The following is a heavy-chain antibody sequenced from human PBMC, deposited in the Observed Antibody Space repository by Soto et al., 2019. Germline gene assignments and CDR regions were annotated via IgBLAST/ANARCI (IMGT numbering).Heavy chain of an antibody. Sequence: GGSLRLSCAASGFNFTTYGTHWVRQTPGKGLEWVAVISYDGNNKYYVDSVKGRFTISRDNPKNTLYLQMNSLRVEDTAVYYCAKDPNGDYIGAFDMWGQGIMVTVSS. J-gene: IGHJ3*02. CDR2: ISYDGNNK. CDR1: GFNFTTYG. V-gene: IGHV3-30*18. D-gene: IGHD4-17*01. CDR3: AKDPNGDYIGAFDM.